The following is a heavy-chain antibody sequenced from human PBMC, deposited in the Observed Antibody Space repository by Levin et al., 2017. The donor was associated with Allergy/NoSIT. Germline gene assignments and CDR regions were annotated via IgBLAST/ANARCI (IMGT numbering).Heavy chain of an antibody. CDR1: GFTFSSYS. V-gene: IGHV3-21*01. CDR2: ISSSSSYI. J-gene: IGHJ6*02. CDR3: ARDTSIFGVVIIKGVGMDV. Sequence: PGGSLRLSCAASGFTFSSYSMNWVRQAPGKGLEWVSSISSSSSYIYYADSVKGRFTISRDNAKNSLYLQMNSLRAEETAVYYCARDTSIFGVVIIKGVGMDVWGQGTTVTVSS. D-gene: IGHD3-3*01.